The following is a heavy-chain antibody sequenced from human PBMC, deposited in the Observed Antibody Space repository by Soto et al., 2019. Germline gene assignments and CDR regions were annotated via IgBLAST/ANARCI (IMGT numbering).Heavy chain of an antibody. V-gene: IGHV3-30-3*01. J-gene: IGHJ3*02. CDR2: ISYDGSNK. CDR3: ARDRTRRDGYNFAFDI. Sequence: GGSLRLSCAASGFTFSSYAMHWVRQAPGKGLEWVAVISYDGSNKYYADSVKGRFTISRDNSKNTLYLQMNSLRAEDTAVYYCARDRTRRDGYNFAFDIWGQGTMVTVSS. D-gene: IGHD5-12*01. CDR1: GFTFSSYA.